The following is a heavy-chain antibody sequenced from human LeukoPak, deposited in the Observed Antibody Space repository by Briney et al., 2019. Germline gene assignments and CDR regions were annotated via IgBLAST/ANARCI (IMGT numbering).Heavy chain of an antibody. CDR2: ITRDGSTT. CDR1: GFTFSRYW. V-gene: IGHV3-74*01. D-gene: IGHD4-17*01. J-gene: IGHJ4*02. CDR3: ARDGDATVPYDY. Sequence: GGSLRLSCVGSGFTFSRYWTHCVRQVPGKGLVWVSLITRDGSTTHYADSVKGRFTISRDNARNTLYLQMHSLGAEDTAVYYCARDGDATVPYDYWGQGTLVTVSS.